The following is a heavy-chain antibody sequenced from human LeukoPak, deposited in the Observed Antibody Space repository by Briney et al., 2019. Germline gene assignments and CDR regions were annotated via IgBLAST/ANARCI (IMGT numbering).Heavy chain of an antibody. CDR2: IYYSGST. J-gene: IGHJ4*02. V-gene: IGHV4-59*08. CDR1: GGSISSYY. Sequence: SETLSLTCTVSGGSISSYYWNWIRQPPGKGLEWIGYIYYSGSTNYNPSLKSRVTISVDTSKNQFSLRLSSVTAADTAVYYCARFYGDNPYFDYWGQGTLVTVSS. CDR3: ARFYGDNPYFDY. D-gene: IGHD4-17*01.